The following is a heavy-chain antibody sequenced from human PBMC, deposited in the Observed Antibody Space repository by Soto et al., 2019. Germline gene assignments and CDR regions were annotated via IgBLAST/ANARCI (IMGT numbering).Heavy chain of an antibody. D-gene: IGHD2-2*01. CDR2: IYPGDSDT. CDR3: AREWVVPAAQYPHYYYGMDV. Sequence: RGESLKISCKGSGYSFTSYWIGWVRQMPGKGLEWMGIIYPGDSDTRYSPSFQGQVTISADKSISTAYLQWSSLKASDTAMYYCAREWVVPAAQYPHYYYGMDVWGQGTTVTVSS. J-gene: IGHJ6*02. CDR1: GYSFTSYW. V-gene: IGHV5-51*01.